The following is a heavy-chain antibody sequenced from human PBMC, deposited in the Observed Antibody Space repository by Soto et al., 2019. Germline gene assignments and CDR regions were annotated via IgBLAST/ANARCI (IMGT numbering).Heavy chain of an antibody. CDR1: VFTFSSYS. J-gene: IGHJ3*02. CDR2: ISSSSSYI. CDR3: ARDRIAVARDSFDI. Sequence: LRLSCAASVFTFSSYSMNWVRPAPGKGLEWVSSISSSSSYIYYADSVKGRFTISRDNAKNSLYLQMNSLRAEDTAVYYCARDRIAVARDSFDIWGQGTMVTVSS. D-gene: IGHD6-19*01. V-gene: IGHV3-21*01.